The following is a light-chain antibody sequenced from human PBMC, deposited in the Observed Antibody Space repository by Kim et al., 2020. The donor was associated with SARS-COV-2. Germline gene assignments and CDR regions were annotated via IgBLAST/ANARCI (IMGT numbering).Light chain of an antibody. CDR1: QSVSSY. Sequence: SPGERATLSCRASQSVSSYLAWYHQKPGQAPRLLIYDASNRATGIPARFSGSGSGTDLTLTISSLEPEDFAVYYCQQRSNWPPLTFGGGTKVDIK. CDR2: DAS. J-gene: IGKJ4*01. CDR3: QQRSNWPPLT. V-gene: IGKV3-11*01.